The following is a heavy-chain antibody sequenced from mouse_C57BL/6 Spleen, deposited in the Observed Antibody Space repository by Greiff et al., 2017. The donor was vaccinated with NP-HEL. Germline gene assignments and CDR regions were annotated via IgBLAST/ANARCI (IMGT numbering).Heavy chain of an antibody. CDR2: INPNYGTT. D-gene: IGHD1-1*01. Sequence: VQLQQSGPELVKPGASVKISCKASGYSFTDYNMNWVKQSNGQSLEWIGVINPNYGTTSYNQKFKGKATLTVDQSSSTAYMQLNSLTSEDSAVYYCARREGYGSSYVLPGFAYWGQGTLVTVSA. CDR1: GYSFTDYN. CDR3: ARREGYGSSYVLPGFAY. V-gene: IGHV1-39*01. J-gene: IGHJ3*01.